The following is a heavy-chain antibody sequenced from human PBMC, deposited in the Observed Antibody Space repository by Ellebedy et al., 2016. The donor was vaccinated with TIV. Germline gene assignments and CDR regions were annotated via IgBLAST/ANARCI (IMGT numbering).Heavy chain of an antibody. D-gene: IGHD2-15*01. CDR2: FSSSGTTK. CDR3: AAAHYYFYGKDP. CDR1: GSPSSSLE. Sequence: PGGSLRPSCPPSGSPSSSLEFNWVRQSPGKGREWVSYFSSSGTTKYYADSLNGRFTISRDNAKNSLYRQMNSLRAEGTAVYYCAAAHYYFYGKDPWGKGTRVTVSS. V-gene: IGHV3-48*03. J-gene: IGHJ6*04.